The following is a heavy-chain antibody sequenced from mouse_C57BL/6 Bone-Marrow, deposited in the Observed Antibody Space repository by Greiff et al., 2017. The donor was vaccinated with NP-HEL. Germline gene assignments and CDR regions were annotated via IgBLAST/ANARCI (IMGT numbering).Heavy chain of an antibody. Sequence: EVKLVESGPELVKPGASVKISCKASGYSFTGYYMNWVKQSPEKSLEWIGEINPSTGGTTYNQKFKAKATLTVDKSSSTAYMQLKSLTSEDSAVYYCARSIYYDYDGYAMDYWGQGTSVTVSS. J-gene: IGHJ4*01. CDR3: ARSIYYDYDGYAMDY. V-gene: IGHV1-42*01. D-gene: IGHD2-4*01. CDR1: GYSFTGYY. CDR2: INPSTGGT.